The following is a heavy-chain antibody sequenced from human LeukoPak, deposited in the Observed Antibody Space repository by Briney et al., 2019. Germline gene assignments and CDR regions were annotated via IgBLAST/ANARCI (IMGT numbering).Heavy chain of an antibody. CDR2: MYYSGST. Sequence: SSETLSLTCTVSGGSINSYYWTWIRQPPGKGLEWIGFMYYSGSTNYNPSLKSRVTISVDTSKNQFSLKLRSVTAADTAVYYCASGSWSSYYFHYWGQGTLVTVSS. D-gene: IGHD6-6*01. CDR1: GGSINSYY. V-gene: IGHV4-59*01. CDR3: ASGSWSSYYFHY. J-gene: IGHJ4*02.